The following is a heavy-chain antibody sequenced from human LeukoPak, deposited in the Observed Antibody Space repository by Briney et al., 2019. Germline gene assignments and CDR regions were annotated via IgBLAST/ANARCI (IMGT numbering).Heavy chain of an antibody. CDR2: MNPNSGNT. V-gene: IGHV1-8*01. J-gene: IGHJ6*03. CDR1: GYTFTSYD. Sequence: ASVTVSCKASGYTFTSYDINWVRQAAGQGVEGMGWMNPNSGNTGYAQKFQGRVTMTRDTSISTAYMELSSLRSEDTAVYYCARAVTMVRGVIKYYYYYYMDVWGKGTTVTISS. CDR3: ARAVTMVRGVIKYYYYYYMDV. D-gene: IGHD3-10*01.